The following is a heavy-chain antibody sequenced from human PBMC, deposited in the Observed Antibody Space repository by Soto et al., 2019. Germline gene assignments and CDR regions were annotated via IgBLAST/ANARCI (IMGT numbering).Heavy chain of an antibody. J-gene: IGHJ4*02. V-gene: IGHV3-53*01. CDR3: ASTRGSSYDY. D-gene: IGHD6-6*01. CDR2: IYNGGGT. CDR1: GFTVSGND. Sequence: GGSLRLSCAASGFTVSGNDMSWVRQAPGKGLEWVSVIYNGGGTYYADSVKGRFTISRDNSKNTLYLQMNSLRAEDTAVYYCASTRGSSYDYWGQGTLVTVPS.